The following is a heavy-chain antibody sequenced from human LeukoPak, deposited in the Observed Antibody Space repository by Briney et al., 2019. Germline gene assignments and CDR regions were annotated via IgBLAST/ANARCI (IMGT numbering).Heavy chain of an antibody. J-gene: IGHJ4*02. Sequence: ASVKVSCKASGYTFTSSDINWVRQATGQGLEWMGWMNPSSENTAYAPKFQGRVTMTRDTSISTAYMELSSLTSEDTAVYYCARDVESNGYSDYCGQGSLVTVSS. CDR2: MNPSSENT. V-gene: IGHV1-8*01. D-gene: IGHD2-21*01. CDR1: GYTFTSSD. CDR3: ARDVESNGYSDY.